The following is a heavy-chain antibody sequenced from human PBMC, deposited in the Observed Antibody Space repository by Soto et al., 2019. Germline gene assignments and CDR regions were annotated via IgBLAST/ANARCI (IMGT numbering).Heavy chain of an antibody. CDR1: GFTFSSYA. CDR2: ISGSGGST. CDR3: AKDQAGLLWRVAETQFDY. V-gene: IGHV3-23*01. Sequence: PGGSLRLSCAASGFTFSSYAMSWVRQAPGKGLEWVSAISGSGGSTYYADSVKGRFTISRDNSKNTLYLQMNSLRAEDTAVYYCAKDQAGLLWRVAETQFDYWGQGTLVTVSS. D-gene: IGHD3-10*01. J-gene: IGHJ4*02.